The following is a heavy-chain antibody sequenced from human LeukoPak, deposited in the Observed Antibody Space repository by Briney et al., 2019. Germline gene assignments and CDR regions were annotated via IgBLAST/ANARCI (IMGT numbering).Heavy chain of an antibody. Sequence: ASVKVSCKASGYTFTGYYMHWVRQAPGQGLEWMGWINPNSGGTNYAQKFQGRVTMTRDTSISTAYMELSRLRSDDTAVYYCARGWSGSYYSHYYYYMDVWGKGTMVTVSS. D-gene: IGHD1-26*01. CDR1: GYTFTGYY. CDR3: ARGWSGSYYSHYYYYMDV. V-gene: IGHV1-2*02. CDR2: INPNSGGT. J-gene: IGHJ6*03.